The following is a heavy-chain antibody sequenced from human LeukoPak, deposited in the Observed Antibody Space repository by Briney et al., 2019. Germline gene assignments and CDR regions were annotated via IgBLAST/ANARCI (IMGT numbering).Heavy chain of an antibody. D-gene: IGHD3-3*01. Sequence: SETLSLTCTVSGGSISSYYWSWIRQPPGKGLEWIGYIYYSGSTNYNPSLKSRVTISVDTSKNQFSLKLSSVTAADTAVYYCARLYYDFWSGYYSYYYYYMDVWGKGTTVTVSS. CDR1: GGSISSYY. CDR2: IYYSGST. J-gene: IGHJ6*03. CDR3: ARLYYDFWSGYYSYYYYYMDV. V-gene: IGHV4-59*01.